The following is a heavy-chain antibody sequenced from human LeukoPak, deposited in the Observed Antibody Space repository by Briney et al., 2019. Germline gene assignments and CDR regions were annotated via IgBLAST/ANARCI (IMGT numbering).Heavy chain of an antibody. CDR2: ISAYNGNT. D-gene: IGHD2-2*01. CDR3: ARGCRSTTCYTSGFDY. CDR1: GYTFTSYG. J-gene: IGHJ4*02. Sequence: ASVKVSCKASGYTFTSYGISWVRQAPGQGLEWMGWISAYNGNTNYAQKLQGRVTMTTDTSTSTAYMELSSLRSDGTAVYYCARGCRSTTCYTSGFDYWGQGTLVTVSS. V-gene: IGHV1-18*01.